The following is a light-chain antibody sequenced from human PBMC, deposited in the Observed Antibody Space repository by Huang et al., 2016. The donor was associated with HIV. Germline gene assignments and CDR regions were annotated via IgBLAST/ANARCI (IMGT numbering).Light chain of an antibody. J-gene: IGKJ5*01. V-gene: IGKV1-13*02. Sequence: HLTQSPPSLSASVGDSVFISCRASQDIGTSLAWYQQRTGRAPILLISGASTLQTGVPSRFSGDSAGTFFTLFITDLQPEDFATYYCQQLHAYPITFGQGTRLDIK. CDR1: QDIGTS. CDR3: QQLHAYPIT. CDR2: GAS.